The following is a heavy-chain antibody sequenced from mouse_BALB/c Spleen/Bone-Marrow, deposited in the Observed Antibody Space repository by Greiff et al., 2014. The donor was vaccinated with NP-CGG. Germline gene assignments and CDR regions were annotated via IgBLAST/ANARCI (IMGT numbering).Heavy chain of an antibody. Sequence: EVQGVESGGGLVKPGGSLKLSCAASGFTFGDYYMYWVRQTPEKRLEWVATISDGGSYTYYPDSVKGRFTISRDNAKNNLYLQLSSLKSEDTAMYYCARGPHDDDMDYWGQGTSVTVSS. J-gene: IGHJ4*01. D-gene: IGHD2-3*01. CDR1: GFTFGDYY. CDR3: ARGPHDDDMDY. V-gene: IGHV5-4*02. CDR2: ISDGGSYT.